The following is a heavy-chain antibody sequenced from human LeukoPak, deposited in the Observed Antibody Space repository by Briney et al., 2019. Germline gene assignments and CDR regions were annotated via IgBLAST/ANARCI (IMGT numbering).Heavy chain of an antibody. V-gene: IGHV3-15*01. CDR2: IKSKTDGGTT. CDR1: GFTFSNAW. D-gene: IGHD1-26*01. CDR3: AKGSGSYPRSPIDY. Sequence: GGSLRLSCAASGFTFSNAWMSWVRQAPGKGLEWVGRIKSKTDGGTTDYAAPVKGRFTISRDDSKNTLYLQMNSLRAEDTAVYYCAKGSGSYPRSPIDYWGQGTLVTVSS. J-gene: IGHJ4*02.